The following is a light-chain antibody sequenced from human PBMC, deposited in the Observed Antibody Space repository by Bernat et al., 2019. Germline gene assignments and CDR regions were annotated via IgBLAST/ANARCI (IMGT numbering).Light chain of an antibody. Sequence: QSALTQPASVSGSPGQSITIFCTGTSSDVGAYNYVSWYQQHPDRAPKLMIYDVNNRPSGVSNRFSGSKSGNTASLTISGLQAEDEADSCSSYTSSGTLVFGGGTKLTVL. CDR1: SSDVGAYNY. CDR3: SSYTSSGTLV. J-gene: IGLJ3*02. V-gene: IGLV2-14*03. CDR2: DVN.